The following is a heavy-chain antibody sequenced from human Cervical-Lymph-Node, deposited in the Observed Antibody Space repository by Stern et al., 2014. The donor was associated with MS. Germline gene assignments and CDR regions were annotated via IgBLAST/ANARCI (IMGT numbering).Heavy chain of an antibody. J-gene: IGHJ4*02. CDR3: ASAYSSSHYYFDY. CDR1: GFSFSRYA. Sequence: VQLVESGGGVVQPGRSLRLSCAASGFSFSRYAMHWVRQAPGKGLEWVALRLYDGSNPYYADSVTCRFTISRDNFKNTLYLQMNSLRAEDTAVYYCASAYSSSHYYFDYWGQGTLVTVSS. V-gene: IGHV3-33*01. D-gene: IGHD6-13*01. CDR2: RLYDGSNP.